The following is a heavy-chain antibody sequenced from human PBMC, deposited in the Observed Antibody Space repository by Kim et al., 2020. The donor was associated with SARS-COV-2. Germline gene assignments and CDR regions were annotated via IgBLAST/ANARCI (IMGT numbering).Heavy chain of an antibody. J-gene: IGHJ4*02. D-gene: IGHD3-10*01. CDR3: ARAGTYGSGSYIYY. Sequence: ADTLKGRFTNSRDNAKNSLYRQMNSLRAEDTAVYYCARAGTYGSGSYIYYWGQGTLVTV. V-gene: IGHV3-11*04.